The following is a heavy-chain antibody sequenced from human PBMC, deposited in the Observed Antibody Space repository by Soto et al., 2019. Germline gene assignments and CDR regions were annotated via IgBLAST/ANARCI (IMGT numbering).Heavy chain of an antibody. CDR2: IKQDGSER. CDR1: GFSLSDYW. Sequence: EVQLVESGGGLVQPGGSLRLSCAASGFSLSDYWMNWVRQAPGRGLEWVAIIKQDGSERYYVDSVKGRFTISRDNAKNSLYLQMSSLRVEDTALYYCARSSGWLHDYWGQGTLVTVSS. CDR3: ARSSGWLHDY. J-gene: IGHJ4*02. D-gene: IGHD6-19*01. V-gene: IGHV3-7*01.